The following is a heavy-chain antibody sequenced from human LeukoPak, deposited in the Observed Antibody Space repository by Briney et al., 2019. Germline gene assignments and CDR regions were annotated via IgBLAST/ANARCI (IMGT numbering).Heavy chain of an antibody. J-gene: IGHJ6*03. CDR2: INWNGGST. CDR1: GFTFDDYG. V-gene: IGHV3-20*04. Sequence: GSLRLSCAASGFTFDDYGLSWVRQAPGKGLEWVSTINWNGGSTGYADSVKGRFTISRDNAKNSLYLQMNSLRAEDTAVYYCARESRPLDGYDFFSYYYYYYMDVWGKGTTVTVSS. D-gene: IGHD5-12*01. CDR3: ARESRPLDGYDFFSYYYYYYMDV.